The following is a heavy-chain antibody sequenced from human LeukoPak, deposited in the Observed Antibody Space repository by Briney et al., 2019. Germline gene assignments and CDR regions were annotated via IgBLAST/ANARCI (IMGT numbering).Heavy chain of an antibody. CDR1: GFTFSSYS. CDR3: ASGNYYGSGSSSLRHYYYGMDV. Sequence: PGGSLRLSCAASGFTFSSYSMNWVRQAPGKGLEWVSSISSSSSYIYYADSVKGRFTISRDNAKNSLYLQMNSLRAEDTAVYYCASGNYYGSGSSSLRHYYYGMDVWGQGTTVTVSS. D-gene: IGHD3-10*01. V-gene: IGHV3-21*01. CDR2: ISSSSSYI. J-gene: IGHJ6*02.